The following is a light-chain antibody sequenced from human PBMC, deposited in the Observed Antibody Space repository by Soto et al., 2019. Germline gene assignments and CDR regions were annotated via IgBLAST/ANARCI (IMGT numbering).Light chain of an antibody. Sequence: DIQMTQSPSTLSASVGDRVTITCRASQSINSWLAWYQQKPGNAPNLLIHKASNLESGVPSRFSGSGSGTEFTLTISSLQPDDFATYYCQQYNAYPGTFGQGTKVEIK. V-gene: IGKV1-5*03. J-gene: IGKJ1*01. CDR1: QSINSW. CDR3: QQYNAYPGT. CDR2: KAS.